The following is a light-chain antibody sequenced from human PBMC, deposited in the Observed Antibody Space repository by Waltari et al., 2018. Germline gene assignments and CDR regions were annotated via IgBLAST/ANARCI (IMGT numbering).Light chain of an antibody. CDR3: QQYYIYWT. CDR1: QSVYSR. CDR2: EAS. J-gene: IGKJ1*01. Sequence: DIKMTQSPSTLSASVGDRVTITCRASQSVYSRLAWLQQKPGKAPKLLIYEASSLESGVPSRFSGIGSGTYFTLTISSLQPDDFATYYCQQYYIYWTFGQGTKLEIK. V-gene: IGKV1-5*03.